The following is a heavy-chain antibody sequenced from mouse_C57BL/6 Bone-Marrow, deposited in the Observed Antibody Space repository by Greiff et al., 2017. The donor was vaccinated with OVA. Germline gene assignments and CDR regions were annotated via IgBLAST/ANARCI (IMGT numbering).Heavy chain of an antibody. J-gene: IGHJ3*01. D-gene: IGHD2-3*01. V-gene: IGHV2-2*01. Sequence: VQLVESGPGLVQPSQSLSITFTVSGFSLTSYGVHWVRQSPGKGLEWLGVIWSGGSTDYNAAFISRLSISKDNSKSQVFFKMNSLQADDTAIYYCARKDGYYPFAYWGQGTLVTVSA. CDR3: ARKDGYYPFAY. CDR1: GFSLTSYG. CDR2: IWSGGST.